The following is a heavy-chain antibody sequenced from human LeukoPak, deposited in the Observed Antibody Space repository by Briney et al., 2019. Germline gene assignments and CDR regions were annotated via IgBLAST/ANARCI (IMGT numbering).Heavy chain of an antibody. J-gene: IGHJ4*02. V-gene: IGHV3-23*01. CDR1: GFTFSSYA. CDR3: AKYLGESDGY. Sequence: GGSLRLSCAASGFTFSSYAMSWVRQAPGKGLEWVSAISGSGGSTYYADSVKGRFTISRDNSKNTLYLQMNSLRAEDSAAYYCAKYLGESDGYWGQGTLVTVSS. D-gene: IGHD2/OR15-2a*01. CDR2: ISGSGGST.